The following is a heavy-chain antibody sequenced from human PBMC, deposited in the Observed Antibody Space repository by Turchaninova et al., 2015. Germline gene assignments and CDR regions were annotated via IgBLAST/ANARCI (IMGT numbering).Heavy chain of an antibody. CDR1: GFTFGDFA. Sequence: EVQLVESGGHLVQPGGSLKLSCAVSGFTFGDFAMNWVRTTHREGLQWDSLIWGNGAATYYADSVKCRLTISRDNSKKTQYLQMNNLRAEEPAVYYCPKGHAGLSPTTRVSDSWGQGTLVTVSS. CDR3: PKGHAGLSPTTRVSDS. V-gene: IGHV3-23*04. CDR2: IWGNGAAT. J-gene: IGHJ4*02. D-gene: IGHD1-26*01.